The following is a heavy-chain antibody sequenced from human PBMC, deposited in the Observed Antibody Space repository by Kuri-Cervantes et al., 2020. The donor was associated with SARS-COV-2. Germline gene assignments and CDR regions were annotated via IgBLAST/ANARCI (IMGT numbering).Heavy chain of an antibody. CDR2: ISYDGSNK. V-gene: IGHV3-30*03. J-gene: IGHJ6*03. Sequence: GGSLRLSCAASGFTFSSYGMHWVRQAPGKGLEWVAVISYDGSNKYYADSVKGRFTISRDNSKNTLYLQMNSLRAEDTAVYYCTRGDPYYYYYYMDVWGKGTTVTVSS. D-gene: IGHD2-21*02. CDR1: GFTFSSYG. CDR3: TRGDPYYYYYYMDV.